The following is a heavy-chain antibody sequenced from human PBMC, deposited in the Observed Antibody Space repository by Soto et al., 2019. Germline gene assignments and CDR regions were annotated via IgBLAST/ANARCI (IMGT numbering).Heavy chain of an antibody. D-gene: IGHD3-22*01. J-gene: IGHJ1*01. CDR3: AKVLHYYDSSGYYSMGYFQH. CDR2: ISGSGGST. Sequence: GGSLRLSCAASGFTFSSYAMSWVRQAPGKGLEWVSAISGSGGSTYYADSVKGRFTISRDNSKNTLYLQMNSLRAEDTAVYYCAKVLHYYDSSGYYSMGYFQHWGQGTLVTVSS. CDR1: GFTFSSYA. V-gene: IGHV3-23*01.